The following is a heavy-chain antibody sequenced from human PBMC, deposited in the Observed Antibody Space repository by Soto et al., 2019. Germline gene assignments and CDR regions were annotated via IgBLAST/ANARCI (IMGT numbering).Heavy chain of an antibody. CDR3: ARRGSDYELYFFDY. J-gene: IGHJ4*02. V-gene: IGHV4-59*12. Sequence: QVQLQESGPGLVKPSETLSLTCTVSGGSISRYYWSWIRQPPGKGLEWIGYISYSGSTIYNPSLRSRVTMSVDTSKNQVSLKLSPVTAADTAVYYWARRGSDYELYFFDYWGQGTLVTAAS. D-gene: IGHD5-12*01. CDR1: GGSISRYY. CDR2: ISYSGST.